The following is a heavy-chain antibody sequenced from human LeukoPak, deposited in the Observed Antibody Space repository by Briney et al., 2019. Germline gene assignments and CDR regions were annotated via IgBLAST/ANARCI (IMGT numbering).Heavy chain of an antibody. J-gene: IGHJ4*02. Sequence: PGGSLRLSCAASGSTFSSYAMSWVRQAPGKGLEWVSAISGSGGSTYYADSVKGRFTISRDNSKNTLYLQMNSLRAEDTAVYYCAKTRYYYDSSGYYYFDYWGQGTLVTVSS. CDR1: GSTFSSYA. CDR2: ISGSGGST. V-gene: IGHV3-23*01. CDR3: AKTRYYYDSSGYYYFDY. D-gene: IGHD3-22*01.